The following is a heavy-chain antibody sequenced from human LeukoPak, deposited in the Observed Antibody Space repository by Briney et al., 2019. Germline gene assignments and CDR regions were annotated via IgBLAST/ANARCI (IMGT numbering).Heavy chain of an antibody. CDR2: IYPGDSDT. D-gene: IGHD6-13*01. J-gene: IGHJ4*02. CDR1: GYDFTTYW. V-gene: IGHV5-51*01. CDR3: ARGTIAAALVMDN. Sequence: GESLKISCKGSGYDFTTYWIGWVRQMPGKGLEWMGIIYPGDSDTRYSPSFQGHVTISADKSISTAYLQWSSLKASDTAMYYCARGTIAAALVMDNWGQGTLVTVSS.